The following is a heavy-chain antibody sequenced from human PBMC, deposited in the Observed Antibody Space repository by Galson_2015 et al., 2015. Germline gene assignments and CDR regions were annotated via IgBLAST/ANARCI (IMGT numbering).Heavy chain of an antibody. D-gene: IGHD3-22*01. J-gene: IGHJ3*02. CDR2: IYSGGST. CDR3: AREYYYDSSGYNAFDI. CDR1: GFTVSSNY. V-gene: IGHV3-53*01. Sequence: SLRLSCAASGFTVSSNYMSWVRQAPGKGLEWVSVIYSGGSTYYADSVKGRFTISRDNSKNTLYLQMNSLRAEDTAVYYCAREYYYDSSGYNAFDIWGQGTMVTVSS.